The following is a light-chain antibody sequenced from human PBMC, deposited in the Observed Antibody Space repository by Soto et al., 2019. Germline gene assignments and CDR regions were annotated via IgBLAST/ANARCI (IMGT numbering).Light chain of an antibody. J-gene: IGLJ2*01. CDR3: VAWDDSLSGGV. Sequence: QSVLTQPPSASGTPGQKVTISCSGSSSNIGSNYVYWYQQLPGTAPKLLIYRTNQRPSGVPDRFSGSKSGTSASLAISGLRSEDETDYYCVAWDDSLSGGVFGGGTKLTVL. CDR2: RTN. CDR1: SSNIGSNY. V-gene: IGLV1-47*01.